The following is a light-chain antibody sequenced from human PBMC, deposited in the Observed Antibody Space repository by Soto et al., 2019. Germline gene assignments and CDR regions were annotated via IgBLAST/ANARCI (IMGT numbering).Light chain of an antibody. CDR3: QQYASSPLT. J-gene: IGKJ4*01. CDR2: TAS. V-gene: IGKV3-20*01. Sequence: EIVLTQSPGTLSLSPGERATLSCRASQSVGRNYFAWYQQKPGQAPGLLIYTASSRATGIPDRFSGSGSGTDFTLTISRLEPEDFAVYYCQQYASSPLTFGGGTKVEIK. CDR1: QSVGRNY.